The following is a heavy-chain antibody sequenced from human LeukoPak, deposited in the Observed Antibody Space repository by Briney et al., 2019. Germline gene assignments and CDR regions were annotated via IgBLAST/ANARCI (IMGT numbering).Heavy chain of an antibody. D-gene: IGHD2-8*01. Sequence: PGGSLRLSCAASGFTFSSYWMSWVRQAPGKGLEWVANIKQDGSEKYYVDSVKGRFTISRDNAKNSLYLQMNSLRAEDTAVYYCARGGPSNVYVVDVWGKGTTVTVSS. CDR3: ARGGPSNVYVVDV. CDR2: IKQDGSEK. V-gene: IGHV3-7*01. J-gene: IGHJ6*04. CDR1: GFTFSSYW.